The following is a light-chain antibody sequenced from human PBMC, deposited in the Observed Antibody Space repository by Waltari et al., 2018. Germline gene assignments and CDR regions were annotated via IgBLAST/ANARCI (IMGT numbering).Light chain of an antibody. V-gene: IGKV3-20*01. J-gene: IGKJ1*01. CDR2: HAS. CDR1: QGVRIF. Sequence: CRASQGVRIFLAWYQQKPGQPPRLLIYHASSRAAGIPDRFSGSGSGTDFSLTISRLEPEDFAVYYCQKYESLPATFGQGTKVEIK. CDR3: QKYESLPAT.